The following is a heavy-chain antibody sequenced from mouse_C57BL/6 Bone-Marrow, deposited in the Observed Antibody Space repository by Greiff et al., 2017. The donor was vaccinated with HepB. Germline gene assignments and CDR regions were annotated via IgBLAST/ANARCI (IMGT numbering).Heavy chain of an antibody. Sequence: EVHLVESGGGLVKPGGSLKLSCAASGFTFSSYAMSWVRQTPEKRLEWVATISDGGSYTYYPDNVKGRFTISRDNAKNNLYLQMSHLKSEDTAMYYCARGGGTGTFDYWGQGTTLTVSS. CDR2: ISDGGSYT. J-gene: IGHJ2*01. CDR3: ARGGGTGTFDY. CDR1: GFTFSSYA. D-gene: IGHD4-1*01. V-gene: IGHV5-4*01.